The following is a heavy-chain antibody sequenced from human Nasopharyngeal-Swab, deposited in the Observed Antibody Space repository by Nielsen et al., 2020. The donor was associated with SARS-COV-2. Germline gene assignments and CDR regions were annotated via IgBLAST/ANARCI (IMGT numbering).Heavy chain of an antibody. D-gene: IGHD6-6*01. J-gene: IGHJ3*02. V-gene: IGHV4-34*01. CDR2: INHSGST. Sequence: GSLRLSCAVYGGSFSGYYWSWIRQPPGKGLEWIGEINHSGSTNYNPSLKSRVTISVGTSKNQFSLKLSSVTAADTAVYYCARGKYRRAFDIWGQGTMVTVSS. CDR1: GGSFSGYY. CDR3: ARGKYRRAFDI.